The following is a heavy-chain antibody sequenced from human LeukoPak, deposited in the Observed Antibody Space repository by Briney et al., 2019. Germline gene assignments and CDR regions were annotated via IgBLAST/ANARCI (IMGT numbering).Heavy chain of an antibody. CDR2: INHSGST. Sequence: SETLSLTCAVYGGSFSGYYWSWIRQPPGKGLEWIGEINHSGSTNYNPSLKSRVTISVDTSKNQFSLKLSSVTAADTAVYYYARDGRSFRELFSPSGFDYWGQGTLVTVSS. CDR3: ARDGRSFRELFSPSGFDY. J-gene: IGHJ4*02. CDR1: GGSFSGYY. V-gene: IGHV4-34*01. D-gene: IGHD3-10*01.